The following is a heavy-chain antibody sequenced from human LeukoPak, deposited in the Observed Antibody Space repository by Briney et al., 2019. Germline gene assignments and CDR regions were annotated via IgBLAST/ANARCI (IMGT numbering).Heavy chain of an antibody. V-gene: IGHV3-48*01. Sequence: GGSLRLSCAASGFTFSSYSMNWVRQAPGKGLEWVSYISSSSSTIYYADSVKGRFTISRDNSKNTLYLQMNSLRAEDTAVYYCARALAGPPGYYYYYMDVWGKGTTVTVSS. CDR1: GFTFSSYS. J-gene: IGHJ6*03. CDR3: ARALAGPPGYYYYYMDV. CDR2: ISSSSSTI. D-gene: IGHD3-10*01.